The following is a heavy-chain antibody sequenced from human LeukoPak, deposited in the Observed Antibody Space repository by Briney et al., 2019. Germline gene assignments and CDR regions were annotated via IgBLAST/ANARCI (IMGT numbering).Heavy chain of an antibody. Sequence: GGSLRLSCAASGFTFSSFAMHWVRQAPGKGLEYVSAISSNGGTTYYASSVKGRFTISRDNSKNTLYLQMGCLTAEDMAVYYCARQAPTLRNYFDYWGQGTLVTVSS. CDR1: GFTFSSFA. V-gene: IGHV3-64*01. CDR3: ARQAPTLRNYFDY. D-gene: IGHD4-17*01. CDR2: ISSNGGTT. J-gene: IGHJ4*02.